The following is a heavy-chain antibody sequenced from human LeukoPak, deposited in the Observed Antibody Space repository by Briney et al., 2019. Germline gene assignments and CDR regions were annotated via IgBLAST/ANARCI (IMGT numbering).Heavy chain of an antibody. V-gene: IGHV4-30-2*01. Sequence: PSETLSLTCAVSGGSISSGGYSWSWIRQPPGKDLEWVGYIYHSGSTYYNPSLKSRVTISVDRSKNQFSLKLSSVTAADAAVYYCARDRGLMGLRYFDLWGRGTLVTVSS. D-gene: IGHD2-8*01. CDR1: GGSISSGGYS. J-gene: IGHJ2*01. CDR3: ARDRGLMGLRYFDL. CDR2: IYHSGST.